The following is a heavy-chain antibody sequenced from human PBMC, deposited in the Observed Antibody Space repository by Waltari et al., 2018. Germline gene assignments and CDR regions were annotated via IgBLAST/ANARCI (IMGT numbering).Heavy chain of an antibody. Sequence: DVHLVESGGGLVQPRGSLRLSCPVLGVTFGSSWMHWVRPVPGKGLVWISRIEDDGSSAIYADSVKGRFTVSRDNAKNTLYLEMNNLKAEDTAVYYCASDCCGSGYRIHYWGQGTLVNVSS. V-gene: IGHV3-74*01. J-gene: IGHJ4*02. CDR1: GVTFGSSW. D-gene: IGHD3-3*01. CDR2: IEDDGSSA. CDR3: ASDCCGSGYRIHY.